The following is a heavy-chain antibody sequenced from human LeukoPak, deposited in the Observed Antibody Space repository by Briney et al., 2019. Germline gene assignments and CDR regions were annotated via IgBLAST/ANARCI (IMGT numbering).Heavy chain of an antibody. Sequence: PSETLSLTCAVYGGSFSGYYWSWIRQPPGKGLEWIGEINHSGGTNYNPSLKSRVTISVDTSKNQFPLKLSTVTAADTAVYYCASAMIGVPDDAFDIWGQGTMVTVSS. CDR3: ASAMIGVPDDAFDI. J-gene: IGHJ3*02. CDR2: INHSGGT. CDR1: GGSFSGYY. V-gene: IGHV4-34*01. D-gene: IGHD3-22*01.